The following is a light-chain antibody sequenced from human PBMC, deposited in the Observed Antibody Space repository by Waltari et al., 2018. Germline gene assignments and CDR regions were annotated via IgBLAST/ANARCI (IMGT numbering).Light chain of an antibody. J-gene: IGKJ4*01. V-gene: IGKV1-39*01. CDR3: QQGYSTPPRLT. Sequence: DIQLTQSPSSLSASVGDRVTITCQASQSISTDLSWYQQKPGKAPKLLFYAASRLHSGVPSRFSGSGAGTDFTLTISSLQPEDFATYYCQQGYSTPPRLTFGGGTKVEI. CDR2: AAS. CDR1: QSISTD.